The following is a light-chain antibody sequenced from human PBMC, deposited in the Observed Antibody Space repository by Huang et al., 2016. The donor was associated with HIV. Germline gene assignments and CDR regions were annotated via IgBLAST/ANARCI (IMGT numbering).Light chain of an antibody. CDR2: ATS. J-gene: IGKJ2*01. CDR1: QGISAY. Sequence: DIQMTQSPSSLYASVGDRVTISCRASQGISAYLNWFQHRPGRAPKLLIYATSDLQGGVPSRFSGSRSGTQFTLTISSLQPEDFATYYCQQSYSFPRTFGQGTKLDIK. CDR3: QQSYSFPRT. V-gene: IGKV1-39*01.